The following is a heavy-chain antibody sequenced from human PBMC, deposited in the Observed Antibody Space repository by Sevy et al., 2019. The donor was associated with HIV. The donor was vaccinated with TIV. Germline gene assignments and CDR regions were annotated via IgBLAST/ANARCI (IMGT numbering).Heavy chain of an antibody. J-gene: IGHJ4*02. CDR3: ARVSSGWSLFDY. CDR1: GGSISSYY. CDR2: IYYSGST. D-gene: IGHD6-19*01. Sequence: SETLSLTCTVSGGSISSYYWSWIRQPPGKGLEWIGYIYYSGSTNYNPSLKSRVTISVDTSKNQFSLKLSSVTAADTALYYCARVSSGWSLFDYWGQGTLVTVSS. V-gene: IGHV4-59*01.